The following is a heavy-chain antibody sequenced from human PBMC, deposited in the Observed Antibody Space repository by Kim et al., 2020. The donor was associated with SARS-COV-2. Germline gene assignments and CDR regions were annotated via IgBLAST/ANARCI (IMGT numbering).Heavy chain of an antibody. D-gene: IGHD4-17*01. CDR1: GFTFSSYS. CDR2: ISSSSSTI. Sequence: GGSLRLSCAASGFTFSSYSMNWVRQAPGKGLEWVSYISSSSSTIYYEDSVKGRFTISRDNAKNSLYLQMNSMRDEDTAVYYCAREPSATVVTHRGGKHGKYFQHWGQGTLVTVSS. J-gene: IGHJ1*01. CDR3: AREPSATVVTHRGGKHGKYFQH. V-gene: IGHV3-48*02.